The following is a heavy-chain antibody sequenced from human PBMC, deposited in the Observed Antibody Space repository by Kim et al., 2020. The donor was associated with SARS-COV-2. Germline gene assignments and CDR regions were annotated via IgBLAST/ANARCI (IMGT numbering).Heavy chain of an antibody. CDR2: MNPNSGNT. CDR3: ARKGPTIDAFDI. D-gene: IGHD1-26*01. Sequence: ASVKVSCKASGYTFTSYDINWVRQATGQGLEWMGWMNPNSGNTGYAQKFQGRVTMTRNTSISTAYMELSSLRSEDTAVYYCARKGPTIDAFDIWGQGTMVTVSS. CDR1: GYTFTSYD. J-gene: IGHJ3*02. V-gene: IGHV1-8*01.